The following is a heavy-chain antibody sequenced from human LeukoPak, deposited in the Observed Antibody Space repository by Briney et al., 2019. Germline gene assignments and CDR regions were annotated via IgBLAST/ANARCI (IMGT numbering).Heavy chain of an antibody. J-gene: IGHJ3*02. D-gene: IGHD2-21*02. CDR1: GGSISSYY. V-gene: IGHV4-4*07. Sequence: SETLSLTCTVSGGSISSYYWSWLRQPAGKGLEWIGRIYTSGSTNYNPSLKSRVTMSVDTSKNQFSLKLSPLTAADTAVYYCARGYCGCACQLGGVDMWGQGTMVTVSS. CDR3: ARGYCGCACQLGGVDM. CDR2: IYTSGST.